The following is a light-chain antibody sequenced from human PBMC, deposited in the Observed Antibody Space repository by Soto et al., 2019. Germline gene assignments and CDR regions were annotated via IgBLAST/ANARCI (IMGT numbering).Light chain of an antibody. CDR3: AAWDDSLSGQV. Sequence: QPVLTQPPSASGTPGQRITISCSGSTSNIGINSVFWYQHLPGTAPKLLIYRSNQRASGVPDRFSASKSGTSASLAISGLRSEDEADYYCAAWDDSLSGQVFGGGTKLIVL. CDR1: TSNIGINS. CDR2: RSN. J-gene: IGLJ2*01. V-gene: IGLV1-47*01.